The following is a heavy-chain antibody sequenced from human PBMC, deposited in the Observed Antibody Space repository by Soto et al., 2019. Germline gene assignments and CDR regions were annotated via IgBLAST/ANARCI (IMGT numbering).Heavy chain of an antibody. V-gene: IGHV3-9*01. CDR1: GFTFDDYA. J-gene: IGHJ4*02. Sequence: EVQLVESGGGLVQPGRSLRLSCAASGFTFDDYAMHWVRQAPGKGLEWVSGISWNSGSIGYADSVKGRFTISRDNAKNSLYLQMNRLRAEDTALYYCAKSARSGDYPLGYWGQGTLVTVSS. CDR3: AKSARSGDYPLGY. CDR2: ISWNSGSI. D-gene: IGHD4-17*01.